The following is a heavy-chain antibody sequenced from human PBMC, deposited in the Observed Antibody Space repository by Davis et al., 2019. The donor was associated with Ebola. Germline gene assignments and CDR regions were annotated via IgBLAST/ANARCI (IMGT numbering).Heavy chain of an antibody. J-gene: IGHJ6*02. CDR2: IRWNGYTV. D-gene: IGHD3-3*01. CDR3: ASFGTYYYYGMDV. Sequence: SLKISCAASGFIFDDYAMHWVRQIPGKGLEWVSGIRWNGYTVSYVDSVKGRFTISRDNAKNSLYLQMNSLRAEDTAVYYCASFGTYYYYGMDVWGQGTTVTVSS. CDR1: GFIFDDYA. V-gene: IGHV3-9*01.